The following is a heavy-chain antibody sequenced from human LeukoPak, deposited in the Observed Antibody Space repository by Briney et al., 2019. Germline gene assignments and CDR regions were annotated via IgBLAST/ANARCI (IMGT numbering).Heavy chain of an antibody. CDR1: GFNFSSYA. J-gene: IGHJ4*02. CDR2: ISYDGSNK. D-gene: IGHD3-3*01. Sequence: GGSLRLSCAASGFNFSSYAMHWVRQAPGKGLEWVAVISYDGSNKYYADPVKGRFTISRDNSKNTLYLQMNSLRAEDTAVYYCARGELYDFWSGYRFDYWGQGTLVTVSS. V-gene: IGHV3-30-3*01. CDR3: ARGELYDFWSGYRFDY.